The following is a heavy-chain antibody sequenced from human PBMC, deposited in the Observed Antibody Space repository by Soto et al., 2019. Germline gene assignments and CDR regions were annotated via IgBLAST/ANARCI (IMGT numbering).Heavy chain of an antibody. Sequence: SETLSLTCAVSGGSIGSGGYSWSWILQPPGKGLEGIGYIYHSGSTYYNPSLESLVTISVDTSKNQFSLKVSSVTAADTAVYYCTRGFTLIVVAPIVYWGQGTLVTVSS. CDR3: TRGFTLIVVAPIVY. V-gene: IGHV4-30-2*01. D-gene: IGHD3-22*01. CDR2: IYHSGST. J-gene: IGHJ4*02. CDR1: GGSIGSGGYS.